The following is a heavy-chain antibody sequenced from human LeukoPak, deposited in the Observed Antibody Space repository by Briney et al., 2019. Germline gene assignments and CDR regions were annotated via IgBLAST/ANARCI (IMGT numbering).Heavy chain of an antibody. CDR3: ARSGYYDSSGYDAFDI. Sequence: SETLSLTCTVSGGSIRSYYWSWIRQPPGKGLEGMGSIYYIWSTNYNPSLKSRVTISVHTSKNQFSLKLRSVTAADTDVYYCARSGYYDSSGYDAFDIWGQGTMVTVSS. J-gene: IGHJ3*02. CDR2: IYYIWST. D-gene: IGHD3-22*01. V-gene: IGHV4-59*01. CDR1: GGSIRSYY.